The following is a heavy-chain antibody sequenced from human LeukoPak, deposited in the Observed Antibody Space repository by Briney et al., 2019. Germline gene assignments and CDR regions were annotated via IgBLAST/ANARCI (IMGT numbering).Heavy chain of an antibody. Sequence: SVKVSCKAPGYTFTSYGISWVRQAPGQGLEWMGWISAYNGNTNYAQKLQGRVTMTTDTSTSTAYMELRSLRSDDTAVYYCARGLYSPMTTFPRYFDYWGQGTLVTVSS. V-gene: IGHV1-18*01. D-gene: IGHD3-16*01. J-gene: IGHJ4*02. CDR1: GYTFTSYG. CDR3: ARGLYSPMTTFPRYFDY. CDR2: ISAYNGNT.